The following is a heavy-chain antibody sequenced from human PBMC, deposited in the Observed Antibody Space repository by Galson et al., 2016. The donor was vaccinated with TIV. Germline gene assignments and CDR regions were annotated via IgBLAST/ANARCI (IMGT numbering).Heavy chain of an antibody. Sequence: SETLSLTCPVYGASFSDYYWSWLRQAPGKGLEWIGEINHTGTTNYNPSLKRRVTMSVDTSKNQISLKLRSVSAADTAVYYCARIPTIWKSYIYIGSHWGQGTLVTASS. CDR1: GASFSDYY. D-gene: IGHD3-10*01. CDR3: ARIPTIWKSYIYIGSH. J-gene: IGHJ4*02. CDR2: INHTGTT. V-gene: IGHV4-34*01.